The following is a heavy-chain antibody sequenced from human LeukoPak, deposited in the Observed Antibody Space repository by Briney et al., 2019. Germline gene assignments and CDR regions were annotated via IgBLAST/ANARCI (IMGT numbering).Heavy chain of an antibody. CDR3: AHGSMYQLDY. CDR2: IIGGAGGT. J-gene: IGHJ4*02. Sequence: GGSLRLSCAASGFTFSSYAMSWVRQAPGKGLEWVSGIIGGAGGTYYADSVKGRFTISRDNAKNTLYLQMNSLRAEDTAVYYCAHGSMYQLDYWGQGTLVTVSS. V-gene: IGHV3-23*01. CDR1: GFTFSSYA. D-gene: IGHD2-2*01.